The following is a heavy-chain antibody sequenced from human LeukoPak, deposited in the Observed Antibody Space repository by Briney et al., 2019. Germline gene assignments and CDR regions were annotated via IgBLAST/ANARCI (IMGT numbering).Heavy chain of an antibody. D-gene: IGHD4-17*01. CDR2: IRSKAYGGTT. CDR3: TREGAYGDYVFDY. CDR1: GFTFSIYA. Sequence: GGSLRLSCAASGFTFSIYAMSWVRQAPGKGLEWVGFIRSKAYGGTTEYAASVKGRFTISRDDSKSIAYLQMNSLKTEDTAVYYCTREGAYGDYVFDYWGQGTLVTVSS. V-gene: IGHV3-49*04. J-gene: IGHJ4*02.